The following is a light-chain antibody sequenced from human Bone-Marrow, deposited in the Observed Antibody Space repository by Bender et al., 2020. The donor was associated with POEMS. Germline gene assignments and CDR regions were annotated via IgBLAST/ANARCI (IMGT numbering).Light chain of an antibody. CDR2: QDN. V-gene: IGLV3-1*01. CDR3: QAWDTSGSAV. Sequence: SYALPQPPSVSVSPGQTASITCSGDKLGNQFASWYQQRPGQSPVLAIYQDNKRPSGIPERFSGSNSGRTATLTITGTQPMDEADYYCQAWDTSGSAVFGGGTRLTVL. CDR1: KLGNQF. J-gene: IGLJ2*01.